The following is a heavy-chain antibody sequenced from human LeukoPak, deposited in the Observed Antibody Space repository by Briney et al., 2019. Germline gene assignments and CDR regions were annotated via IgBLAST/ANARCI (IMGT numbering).Heavy chain of an antibody. Sequence: GESLKISCKVSGSLFATYWIAWVRQMPGKGLEWMGMIYPGDSDTRYSPSFQGQVTMSADKSITTAYLQWGSLKASDTAMYYCARVDSAMDRPFDYWGQGTLVTVSS. CDR1: GSLFATYW. CDR3: ARVDSAMDRPFDY. CDR2: IYPGDSDT. V-gene: IGHV5-51*01. D-gene: IGHD5-18*01. J-gene: IGHJ4*02.